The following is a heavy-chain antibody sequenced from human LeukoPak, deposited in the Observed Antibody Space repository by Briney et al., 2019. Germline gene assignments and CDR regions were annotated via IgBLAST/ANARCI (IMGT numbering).Heavy chain of an antibody. J-gene: IGHJ6*02. CDR3: ARDLLGSRTYYYYYGMDV. CDR2: ISYDGSNK. Sequence: PGRSLRLSCAASGFTFSSYAMHWVRQAPGKGLEWVAVISYDGSNKYYADSVKGRFTISRDNSKNTLYLQMNSLRAEDTAAYYCARDLLGSRTYYYYYGMDVWGQGTTVTVSS. V-gene: IGHV3-30*04. CDR1: GFTFSSYA. D-gene: IGHD3-10*01.